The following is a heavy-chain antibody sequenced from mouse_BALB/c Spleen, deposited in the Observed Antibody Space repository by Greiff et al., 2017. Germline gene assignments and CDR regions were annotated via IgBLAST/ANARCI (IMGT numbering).Heavy chain of an antibody. Sequence: VQLKESGPGFVKPSQSLTLTCSVTGYSITSDYIWYWLRQFPGNQLECMCYISDDGSNNYNPSLQNRITITRDTSKNKFFLKLNSVKTEDTATYNGAKAGSTVVATPYAMDYWGQGTSVTVSS. CDR3: AKAGSTVVATPYAMDY. V-gene: IGHV3-6*02. CDR2: ISDDGSN. J-gene: IGHJ4*01. CDR1: GYSITSDYI. D-gene: IGHD1-1*01.